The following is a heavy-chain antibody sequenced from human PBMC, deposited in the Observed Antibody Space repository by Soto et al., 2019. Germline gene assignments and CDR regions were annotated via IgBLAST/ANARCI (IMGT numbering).Heavy chain of an antibody. CDR2: INPNSGVT. D-gene: IGHD5-12*01. Sequence: QVQLVQSGAEVKEPGASVTVSCRASGDRFTDYYMHWVRQAPGQGLEWMGWINPNSGVTKHAQKCQGWVPMTRDTSIRTVYMQLSRLGFDDTAIYYCARESGGATATLDYYYFYMDVWGTGTTVTVSS. J-gene: IGHJ6*03. CDR3: ARESGGATATLDYYYFYMDV. V-gene: IGHV1-2*04. CDR1: GDRFTDYY.